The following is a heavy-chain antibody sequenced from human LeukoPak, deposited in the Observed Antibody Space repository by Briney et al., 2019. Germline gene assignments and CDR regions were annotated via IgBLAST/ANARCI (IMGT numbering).Heavy chain of an antibody. J-gene: IGHJ4*02. D-gene: IGHD3-22*01. CDR2: IIPILGIA. V-gene: IGHV1-69*04. CDR3: ARSGSSGYYYSPSNY. CDR1: GGTFSSYA. Sequence: ASVKVSCKASGGTFSSYAISWVRQAPGQGLEWMGRIIPILGIANYAQKFQGRVTITADKSTSTAYMELSSLRSEDTAVYYCARSGSSGYYYSPSNYWGQGTLVTVSS.